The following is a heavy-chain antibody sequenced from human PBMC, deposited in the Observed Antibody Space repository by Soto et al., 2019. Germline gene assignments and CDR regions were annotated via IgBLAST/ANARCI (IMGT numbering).Heavy chain of an antibody. Sequence: QVQLVQSGAEVKKPGASVKVSCKASGYTFTSYGISWVRQAPGQGLEWMGWTSAYNGNTNYAQKLQGRVTMTADTSTSTAYMELRSLRSDDTAVYYCARRQWLVGGYYYGMDVWGQGTTVTVSS. CDR1: GYTFTSYG. CDR2: TSAYNGNT. CDR3: ARRQWLVGGYYYGMDV. J-gene: IGHJ6*02. D-gene: IGHD6-19*01. V-gene: IGHV1-18*01.